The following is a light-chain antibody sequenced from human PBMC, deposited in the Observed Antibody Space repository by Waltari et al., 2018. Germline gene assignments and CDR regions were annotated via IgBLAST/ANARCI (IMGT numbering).Light chain of an antibody. J-gene: IGLJ2*01. CDR2: LNSDGSH. CDR3: QTWGTVYVV. CDR1: SGPSSYA. V-gene: IGLV4-69*01. Sequence: QLVLTQSPSASASLGASVKLTCTLSSGPSSYAIAWHQQQPEKGPRYLMKLNSDGSHSKGDGIPDRFSGSSSGAERYLTISSLQSEDEADYYCQTWGTVYVVFGGGTKLTVL.